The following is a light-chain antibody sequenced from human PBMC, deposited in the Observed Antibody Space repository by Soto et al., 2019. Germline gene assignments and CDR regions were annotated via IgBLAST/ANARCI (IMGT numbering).Light chain of an antibody. CDR3: QQYGSSPYT. CDR1: QSITNY. CDR2: AAS. J-gene: IGKJ2*01. V-gene: IGKV1-39*01. Sequence: DIQMTQSPSSLSASVGDRVTITCRASQSITNYLNWYQQKPGKAPKLLIYAASSLQSGVPSRFSGSGSGTYFTLSISRLEPEDFAVYYCQQYGSSPYTFGQGTKLEIK.